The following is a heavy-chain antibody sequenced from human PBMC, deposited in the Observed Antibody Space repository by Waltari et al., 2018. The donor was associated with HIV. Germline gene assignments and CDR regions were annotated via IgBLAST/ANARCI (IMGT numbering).Heavy chain of an antibody. CDR1: GFPFKSYW. V-gene: IGHV3-7*01. J-gene: IGHJ4*02. D-gene: IGHD2-15*01. CDR3: ARAGGSCYGY. CDR2: LNQDGSDK. Sequence: EVQLVESGGGLVQPGGSLRLSCEAFGFPFKSYWMTWVRQVPGKGVGWVASLNQDGSDKHYADSVRGRFIISRDNGENLLYLQMTNVTVEDSATYYCARAGGSCYGYWGQGGLVAVSS.